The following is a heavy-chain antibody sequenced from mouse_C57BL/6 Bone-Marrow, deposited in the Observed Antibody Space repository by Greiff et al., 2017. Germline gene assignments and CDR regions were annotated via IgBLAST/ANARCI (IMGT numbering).Heavy chain of an antibody. Sequence: QVTLKVSGPGILQPSQSLSLTCSFSGFSLSTFGMGVGWIRQPSGKGLDWLAHIWWDDDKYYNPALKSRPTITKDTSKNQVFLKIANVDTAATATYYCARVYYSSSAWFAYWGQGTLVTVSA. CDR2: IWWDDDK. J-gene: IGHJ3*01. V-gene: IGHV8-8*01. CDR1: GFSLSTFGMG. D-gene: IGHD2-12*01. CDR3: ARVYYSSSAWFAY.